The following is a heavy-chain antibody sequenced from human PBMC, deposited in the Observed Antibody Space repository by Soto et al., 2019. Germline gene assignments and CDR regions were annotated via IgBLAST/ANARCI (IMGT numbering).Heavy chain of an antibody. CDR1: GGSISSGDYY. D-gene: IGHD2-15*01. J-gene: IGHJ4*02. CDR3: ARVLTYCSGGSCDY. CDR2: IYYSGST. V-gene: IGHV4-30-4*01. Sequence: SETLSLTCTVSGGSISSGDYYWSWIRQPPGKGLEWIGYIYYSGSTYYNPSLKSRVTISVDTSKNQFSLKLSSVTAADTAVYYCARVLTYCSGGSCDYWGQGTLVTVSS.